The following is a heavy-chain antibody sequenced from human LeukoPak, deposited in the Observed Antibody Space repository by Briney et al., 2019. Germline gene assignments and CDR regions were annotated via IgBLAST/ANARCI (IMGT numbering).Heavy chain of an antibody. CDR3: AKNGGGLGI. D-gene: IGHD2-15*01. J-gene: IGHJ3*02. Sequence: ASVKVSCKXSGYTFTNNEIGWVRQATRQGLEWMGWVHPGSGNTGYTQNFQGRVTMTWSTSMTTVYMELSGLTSEDTAMYYCAKNGGGLGIWGQGTMVTVSS. CDR2: VHPGSGNT. V-gene: IGHV1-8*01. CDR1: GYTFTNNE.